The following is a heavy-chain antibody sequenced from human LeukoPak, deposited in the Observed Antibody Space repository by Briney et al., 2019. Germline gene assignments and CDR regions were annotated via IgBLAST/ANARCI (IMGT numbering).Heavy chain of an antibody. Sequence: SETLSLTCTVSGGSISSGDYYWSWIRQPPGKGLEWIGYIYYSGSTYYNPSLKSRVTISVDTSKNQFSLKLSSVTAADTAVYYCARTTVVTPPPYNWFDPWGQGTLVTVSS. V-gene: IGHV4-30-4*01. CDR1: GGSISSGDYY. CDR2: IYYSGST. D-gene: IGHD4-23*01. CDR3: ARTTVVTPPPYNWFDP. J-gene: IGHJ5*02.